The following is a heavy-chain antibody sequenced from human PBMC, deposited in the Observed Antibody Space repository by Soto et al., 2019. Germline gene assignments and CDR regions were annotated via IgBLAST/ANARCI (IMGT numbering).Heavy chain of an antibody. CDR2: NYYSGST. D-gene: IGHD5-18*01. V-gene: IGHV4-39*01. Sequence: SETLSLTCTVSGGSISSSSYYWGWIRQPPGKGLEWIGSNYYSGSTYYNQSLKNRITISVDKSKKQISLKLNSVTAADTFVYYCARHGRYSYGIYFDYWGQGTLVTVSS. CDR3: ARHGRYSYGIYFDY. CDR1: GGSISSSSYY. J-gene: IGHJ4*02.